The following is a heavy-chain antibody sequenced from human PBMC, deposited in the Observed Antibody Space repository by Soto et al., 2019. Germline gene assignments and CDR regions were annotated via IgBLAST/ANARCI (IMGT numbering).Heavy chain of an antibody. Sequence: PSETLSLTCTVSGGSISGNCYYWVWNRQPPAKGVGWICHIDYNGVTFYNTSLKTRVTISRDTSKNQFPLRLTSVTAADTGLYSCGKVLVAATKNTYSASWGPGLLVNV. CDR2: IDYNGVT. CDR3: GKVLVAATKNTYSAS. V-gene: IGHV4-39*01. D-gene: IGHD2-15*01. J-gene: IGHJ4*02. CDR1: GGSISGNCYY.